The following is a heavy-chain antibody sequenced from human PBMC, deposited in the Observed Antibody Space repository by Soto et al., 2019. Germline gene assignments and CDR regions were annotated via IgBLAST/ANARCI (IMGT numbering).Heavy chain of an antibody. CDR2: ISGSGGST. V-gene: IGHV3-23*01. J-gene: IGHJ6*03. Sequence: PGGSLRLSCAASGFTFSSYAMSWVRQAPGKGLEWVSAISGSGGSTYYADSVKGRFTISRDNSKNTLYLQMNSLRAEDTAVYYCGKNSPAGNGAAAAYYYYYMDVWGKGTTVTVSS. CDR3: GKNSPAGNGAAAAYYYYYMDV. CDR1: GFTFSSYA. D-gene: IGHD6-13*01.